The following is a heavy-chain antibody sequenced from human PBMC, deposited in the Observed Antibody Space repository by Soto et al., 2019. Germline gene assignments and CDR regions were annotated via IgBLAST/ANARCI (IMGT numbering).Heavy chain of an antibody. CDR1: GYTITDNY. CDR3: ARAPKVYGSSLAT. Sequence: ASVKVSCNASGYTITDNYLHWVRQAPGQGLEWMGWINPNSGGTNYAQTFQGRVTMTRDTSISTAYMELSRLRSDDTAVFYCARAPKVYGSSLATWGQGTPVTVSS. D-gene: IGHD6-19*01. CDR2: INPNSGGT. V-gene: IGHV1-2*02. J-gene: IGHJ5*02.